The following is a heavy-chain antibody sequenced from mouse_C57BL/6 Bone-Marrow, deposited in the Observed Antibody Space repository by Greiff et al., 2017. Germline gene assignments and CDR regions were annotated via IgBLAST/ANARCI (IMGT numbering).Heavy chain of an antibody. D-gene: IGHD1-1*01. V-gene: IGHV3-6*01. CDR1: GYSITSGYY. J-gene: IGHJ2*01. Sequence: EVKLQESGPGLVKPSQSLSLTCSVTGYSITSGYYWNWIRQFPGNKLEWMGYISYDGSNNYNPSLKNRISITRDTSKNQFFLKLNSVTTEDTATYYCAKVRGSSYYFDYWGQGTTLTVSS. CDR2: ISYDGSN. CDR3: AKVRGSSYYFDY.